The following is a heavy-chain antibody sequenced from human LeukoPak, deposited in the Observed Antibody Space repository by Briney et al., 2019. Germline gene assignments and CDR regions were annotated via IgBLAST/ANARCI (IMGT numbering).Heavy chain of an antibody. J-gene: IGHJ4*02. Sequence: ASVKVSCKASGYTFTGYYMHWVRQAPGQGLEWMGWINPNSGGTNYAQKFQGRVTMTRDTSISTAYMELSRLRSDDTAVYYFAISSGYYYEIMLDYWGQGTLVTVSS. CDR2: INPNSGGT. D-gene: IGHD3-22*01. V-gene: IGHV1-2*02. CDR1: GYTFTGYY. CDR3: AISSGYYYEIMLDY.